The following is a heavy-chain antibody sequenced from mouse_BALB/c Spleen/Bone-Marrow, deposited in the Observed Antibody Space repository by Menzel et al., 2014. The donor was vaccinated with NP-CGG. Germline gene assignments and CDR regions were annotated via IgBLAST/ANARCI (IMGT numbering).Heavy chain of an antibody. CDR3: ARDGEYRYDWFAY. V-gene: IGHV5-4*02. CDR1: GFTFNYYY. D-gene: IGHD2-14*01. CDR2: ISDGGDYT. Sequence: EVQRVESGGGLVKPGGSLKLSCTASGFTFNYYYMYWVRQTPEKRLEWVATISDGGDYTYYLDSVKGRFTISRGNAKNNLYLQMSSLKSEDTAMYYCARDGEYRYDWFAYWGQGTLVTVSA. J-gene: IGHJ3*01.